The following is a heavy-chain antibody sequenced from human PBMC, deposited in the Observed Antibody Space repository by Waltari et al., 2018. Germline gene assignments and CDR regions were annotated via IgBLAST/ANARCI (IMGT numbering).Heavy chain of an antibody. Sequence: QLQLQESGPGLVKPSGTLSLTCAVSGDSMSSNFWWSWVRQPPGKGLEWIGQVHRSGRTNDTPSFASRVTVSLDTYNRQFSLEVTSATAADTAVYYCARDRGRGLYLDSWGPGTLVTVSP. CDR1: GDSMSSNFW. CDR2: VHRSGRT. D-gene: IGHD2-15*01. V-gene: IGHV4-4*02. CDR3: ARDRGRGLYLDS. J-gene: IGHJ4*02.